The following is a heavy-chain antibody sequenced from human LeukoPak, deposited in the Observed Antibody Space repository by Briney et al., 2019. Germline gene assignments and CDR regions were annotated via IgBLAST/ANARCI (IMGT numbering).Heavy chain of an antibody. CDR1: GFTFSSYG. CDR3: AKGHSGYVPKGY. J-gene: IGHJ4*02. V-gene: IGHV3-64D*06. D-gene: IGHD5-12*01. CDR2: ISRNGDST. Sequence: GGSLRLSCSASGFTFSSYGMHWVRQAPGKGLEYVSAISRNGDSTYYADSVKGRFTISRDNSKNTLYLQMSSLRIEDTAVYYCAKGHSGYVPKGYWGLGSLVTVSS.